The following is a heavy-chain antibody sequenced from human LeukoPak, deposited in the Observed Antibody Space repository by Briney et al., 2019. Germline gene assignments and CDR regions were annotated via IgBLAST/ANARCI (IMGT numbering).Heavy chain of an antibody. Sequence: SETLSLTCAVYGGSFSGYYWSWIRQPPGKGLEWIGEINHSGSTNYNPSLKSRVTISVDTSKNQFSLKLSSVTAADTAVYYCARHSAVTTFALHYWGQGTLVTVSA. D-gene: IGHD4-11*01. J-gene: IGHJ4*02. V-gene: IGHV4-34*01. CDR2: INHSGST. CDR1: GGSFSGYY. CDR3: ARHSAVTTFALHY.